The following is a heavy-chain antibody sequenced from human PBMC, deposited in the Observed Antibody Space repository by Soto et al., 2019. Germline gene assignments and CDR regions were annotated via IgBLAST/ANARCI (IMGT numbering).Heavy chain of an antibody. J-gene: IGHJ4*02. CDR2: ISSKEYGETT. Sequence: GGSLRLSCTGSGFTFGDFTLTWVRQAPGKGLEWVGLISSKEYGETTEYAASVRGRFTISRDDSKSIAYLQMSSLKTEDTAVYYCTRGVAYCGGDCHPHYWGQGTLVTVSS. V-gene: IGHV3-49*04. CDR3: TRGVAYCGGDCHPHY. D-gene: IGHD2-21*02. CDR1: GFTFGDFT.